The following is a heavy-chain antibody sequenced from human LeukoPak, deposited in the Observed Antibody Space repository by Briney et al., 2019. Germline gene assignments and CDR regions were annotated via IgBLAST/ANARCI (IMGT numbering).Heavy chain of an antibody. CDR1: GGSISSYY. Sequence: SETLSLTCTVSGGSISSYYWSWIRQPAGKGLEWIGRIYTSGSTNYNPSLKSRVTMSVDTSKNQFSLKLSSVTAADTAVYYCAREGTELLWFGEPSNWFDPWGQGTLVTVSS. D-gene: IGHD3-10*01. CDR2: IYTSGST. J-gene: IGHJ5*02. V-gene: IGHV4-4*07. CDR3: AREGTELLWFGEPSNWFDP.